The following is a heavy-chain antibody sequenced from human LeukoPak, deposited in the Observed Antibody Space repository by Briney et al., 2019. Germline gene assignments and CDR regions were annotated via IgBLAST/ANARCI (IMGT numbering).Heavy chain of an antibody. CDR3: VRDLYGMDV. Sequence: GGSLRLSCSASGFTFSCFSIHWVRQAPGKGLEYVADISNNWVITNYADSVKGRFTISRDNSKNTLYLQMSSLRPEDEDVYYCVRDLYGMDVWGQGTTVTVSS. CDR2: ISNNWVIT. CDR1: GFTFSCFS. V-gene: IGHV3-64D*06. J-gene: IGHJ6*02.